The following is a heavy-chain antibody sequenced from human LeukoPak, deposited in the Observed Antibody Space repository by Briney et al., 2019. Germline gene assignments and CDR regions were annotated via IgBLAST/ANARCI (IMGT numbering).Heavy chain of an antibody. Sequence: PGWSLRLSCAASGFTFSSYEMNWVRQAPGKGLEWVSYISSSGSTIYYADSVKGRFTISRDNAKNSLYLQMNSLRAEDTALYYCAKDTTSTYYDSSGYPDYWGQGTLVTVSS. V-gene: IGHV3-48*03. D-gene: IGHD3-22*01. CDR2: ISSSGSTI. CDR1: GFTFSSYE. CDR3: AKDTTSTYYDSSGYPDY. J-gene: IGHJ4*02.